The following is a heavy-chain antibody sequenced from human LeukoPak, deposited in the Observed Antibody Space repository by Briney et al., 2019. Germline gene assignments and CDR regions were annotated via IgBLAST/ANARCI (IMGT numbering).Heavy chain of an antibody. CDR2: IYHSGST. D-gene: IGHD4-11*01. V-gene: IGHV4-4*02. CDR1: GGSISSSNW. Sequence: PSETLSLTCAVSGGSISSSNWWSWVRQPPGKGLEWIGEIYHSGSTNYNPSLKSRVTISVDKSKNQFSLKLSSVTAADTAVYYCARSLTVTPGYYYYGMDVWGRGTTVTVSS. CDR3: ARSLTVTPGYYYYGMDV. J-gene: IGHJ6*02.